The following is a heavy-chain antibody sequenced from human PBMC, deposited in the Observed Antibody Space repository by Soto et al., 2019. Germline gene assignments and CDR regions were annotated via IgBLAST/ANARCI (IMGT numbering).Heavy chain of an antibody. J-gene: IGHJ4*02. CDR2: VYHSGST. CDR3: ARAKLCNTLSCPHSFDT. D-gene: IGHD2-2*01. CDR1: GGSISTNNW. V-gene: IGHV4-4*02. Sequence: QVQLQESGPGLVNASGTLSLTCGVSGGSISTNNWWSWVRQPPGQGLEWIAEVYHSGSTKYNPSLKSRLTTSVDKSKNQFSLRLTSVTAADSAVYYCARAKLCNTLSCPHSFDTWGQGTLVTVSS.